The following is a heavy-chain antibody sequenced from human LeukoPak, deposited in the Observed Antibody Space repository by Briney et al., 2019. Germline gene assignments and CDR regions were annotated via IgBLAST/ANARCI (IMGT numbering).Heavy chain of an antibody. J-gene: IGHJ4*02. CDR3: AREVSSYSYGFLDYFDY. CDR2: ISSSGSTR. Sequence: GGSLRLSCAASGFTFSSYEMNWVRQAPGKGLEWVSYISSSGSTRYYADSVKGRFTISRDNAKNSLYLQMNSLRAEDTAVYYCAREVSSYSYGFLDYFDYWGQGTLVTVSS. D-gene: IGHD5-18*01. CDR1: GFTFSSYE. V-gene: IGHV3-48*03.